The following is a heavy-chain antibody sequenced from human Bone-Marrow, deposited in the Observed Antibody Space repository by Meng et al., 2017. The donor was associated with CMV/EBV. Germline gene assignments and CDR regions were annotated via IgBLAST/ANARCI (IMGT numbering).Heavy chain of an antibody. CDR2: IYYSGTT. Sequence: SETLSLTRTVSGGSISSSSYYWGWIRQPPGKGLEWIGSIYYSGTTYYHPSLKSRVAISVDTSKNQFSLTLSSVTAADPAVYYCARLQNGQLVDHYFDYWGQGTLVTVTS. J-gene: IGHJ4*02. D-gene: IGHD6-6*01. V-gene: IGHV4-39*01. CDR1: GGSISSSSYY. CDR3: ARLQNGQLVDHYFDY.